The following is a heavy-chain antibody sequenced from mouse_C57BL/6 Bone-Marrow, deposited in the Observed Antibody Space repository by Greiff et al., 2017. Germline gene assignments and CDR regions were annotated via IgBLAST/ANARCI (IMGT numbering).Heavy chain of an antibody. D-gene: IGHD1-1*01. V-gene: IGHV14-4*01. CDR1: GFNIKDDY. CDR2: LDPENGDT. Sequence: VQLQQSGAELVRPGASVKLSCTASGFNIKDDYMHWVKQRPEQGLEWIGWLDPENGDTEYASKFQGKATITADTSSNTAYLQLSSLTSEDTAVYYCTTGLRSYFDYWGQGTTLTVSS. J-gene: IGHJ2*01. CDR3: TTGLRSYFDY.